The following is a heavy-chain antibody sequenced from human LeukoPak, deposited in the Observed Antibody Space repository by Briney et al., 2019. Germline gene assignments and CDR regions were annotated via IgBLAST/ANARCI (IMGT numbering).Heavy chain of an antibody. CDR2: IRYDGSNK. CDR1: GFTFSSDG. V-gene: IGHV3-30*02. CDR3: ANLGPDAFDI. Sequence: RPGGSLRLSCAASGFTFSSDGMHWVRQAPGKGLEWVAFIRYDGSNKYYADSVKGRFTISRDNSKNTLYLQMNSLRAEDTAVYYCANLGPDAFDIWGQGTMVTVSS. J-gene: IGHJ3*02. D-gene: IGHD7-27*01.